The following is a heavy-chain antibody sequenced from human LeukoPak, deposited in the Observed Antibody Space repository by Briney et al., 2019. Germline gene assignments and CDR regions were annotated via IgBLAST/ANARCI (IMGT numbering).Heavy chain of an antibody. CDR1: GITFSTCA. D-gene: IGHD6-6*01. CDR3: AREYSSSSYYHGMDV. CDR2: ISSSSSYI. Sequence: GGSLRLSCAASGITFSTCAMSWVRQAPGKGLEWVSSISSSSSYIYYADSVKGRFTISRDNAKNSLYLQMNSLRAEDTAVYYCAREYSSSSYYHGMDVWGQGTTVTVPS. J-gene: IGHJ6*02. V-gene: IGHV3-21*01.